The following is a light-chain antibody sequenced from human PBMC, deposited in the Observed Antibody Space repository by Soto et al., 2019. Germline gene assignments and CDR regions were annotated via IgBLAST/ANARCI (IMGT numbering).Light chain of an antibody. CDR1: QSIRSW. J-gene: IGKJ1*01. Sequence: DMQITQSPSTLSASVGDRVTMTCRASQSIRSWLAWYQQKPGKAPKLLIYDASSLESGVPSRFSGRRSGTEFTLTISSLQPDDFGTYYCQHYNSYSEAFGQGTKVDIK. CDR3: QHYNSYSEA. CDR2: DAS. V-gene: IGKV1-5*01.